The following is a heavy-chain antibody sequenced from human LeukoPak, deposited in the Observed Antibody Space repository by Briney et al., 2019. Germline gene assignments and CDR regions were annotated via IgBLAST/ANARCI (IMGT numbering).Heavy chain of an antibody. V-gene: IGHV1-46*01. CDR1: GYTFTSYY. J-gene: IGHJ5*02. CDR3: ARAYRAVAGPFDP. D-gene: IGHD6-19*01. Sequence: GASVKVSCKASGYTFTSYYMHWVRQAPGQGLEWMGIINPSGGSTSYAQKFQGRVTMTRDTSTSTVYMELSSLRSGDTAVYYCARAYRAVAGPFDPWGQGTLVTVSS. CDR2: INPSGGST.